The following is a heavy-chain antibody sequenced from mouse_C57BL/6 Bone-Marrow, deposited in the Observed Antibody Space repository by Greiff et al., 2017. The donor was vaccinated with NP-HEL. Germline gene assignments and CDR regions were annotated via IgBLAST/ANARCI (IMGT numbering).Heavy chain of an antibody. J-gene: IGHJ2*01. CDR1: GYTFTSYW. Sequence: VQLQQPGTELVKPGASVKLYCKASGYTFTSYWMHWLKQRPGQGLEWIGNINPYNGGTNDNEMFKTQATLTVDKSSSTAYMQLSSLTSEDSAVYYCARDSGYAFDYWDQGTTLTVSS. V-gene: IGHV1-53*01. CDR2: INPYNGGT. D-gene: IGHD3-2*02. CDR3: ARDSGYAFDY.